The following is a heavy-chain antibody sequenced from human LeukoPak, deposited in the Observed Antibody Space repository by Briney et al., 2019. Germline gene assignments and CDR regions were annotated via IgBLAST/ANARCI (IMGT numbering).Heavy chain of an antibody. D-gene: IGHD5-12*01. CDR1: GFTFSNYA. V-gene: IGHV3-23*01. CDR3: AKIGTATITYYFDY. J-gene: IGHJ4*02. Sequence: PGGSLRLSCAASGFTFSNYAMSWVRQAPGKGLEWVSAVSGSGGGTYYADSVRGRFTISRDNSKNTLYLQMNSLRAGDTAVYYCAKIGTATITYYFDYWGQGTLVTVPS. CDR2: VSGSGGGT.